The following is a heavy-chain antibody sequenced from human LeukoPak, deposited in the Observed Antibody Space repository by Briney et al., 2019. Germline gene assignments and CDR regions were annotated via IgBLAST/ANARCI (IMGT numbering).Heavy chain of an antibody. D-gene: IGHD6-13*01. CDR3: AKGDSSSWQLDY. J-gene: IGHJ4*02. Sequence: GGSLRLSCAASGFTVSSNYMSWVRQAPGKGLEWVSVIYSGGSTYYADSVKGRFTISRDNSKNTLYLQMNSLRVEDTAVYYCAKGDSSSWQLDYWGQGTLVTVSS. CDR1: GFTVSSNY. V-gene: IGHV3-53*05. CDR2: IYSGGST.